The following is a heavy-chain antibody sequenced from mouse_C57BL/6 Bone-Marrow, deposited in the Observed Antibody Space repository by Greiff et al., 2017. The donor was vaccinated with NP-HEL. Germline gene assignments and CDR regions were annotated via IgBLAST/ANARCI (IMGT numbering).Heavy chain of an antibody. CDR3: ARYYYGSGYFDY. CDR2: IDPNSGGT. D-gene: IGHD1-1*01. CDR1: GYTFTNYW. J-gene: IGHJ2*01. V-gene: IGHV1-72*01. Sequence: QVQLQPGAELVKPGASVKLSCKASGYTFTNYWMHWVKQRPGRGLEWIGRIDPNSGGTKYNEKFKSKATLTVDKPSSTAYMQLSSLTSEDSAVYYCARYYYGSGYFDYWGQGTTLTVSS.